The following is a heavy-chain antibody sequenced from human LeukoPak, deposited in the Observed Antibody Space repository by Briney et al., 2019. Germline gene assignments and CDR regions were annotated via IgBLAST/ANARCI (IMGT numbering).Heavy chain of an antibody. CDR2: IYYSGST. CDR1: GGSISSYY. J-gene: IGHJ4*02. D-gene: IGHD3-9*01. Sequence: SETLSLTCTVSGGSISSYYWSWIRQPPGKGLEWIGYIYYSGSTNYNPSLKSRVTISVDTSKNQFSLELSSVTAADTAVYYCARESETGYGGDYFDYWGQGTLVTVSS. CDR3: ARESETGYGGDYFDY. V-gene: IGHV4-59*01.